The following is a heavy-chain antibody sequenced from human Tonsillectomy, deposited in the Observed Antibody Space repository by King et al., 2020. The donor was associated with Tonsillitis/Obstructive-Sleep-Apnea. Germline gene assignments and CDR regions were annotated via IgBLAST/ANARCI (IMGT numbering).Heavy chain of an antibody. D-gene: IGHD6-6*01. Sequence: QLVQSGAEVKKPGASVKVSCKVSGYTLTELSMHWVRQAPGKGLEWMGGFDPEDGETIYAQKFQGRVTMTEDTSTDTAYMELSSLGSEDTAVYYCATAEGVIAARPGVYYYYMDVWGKGTTVTVSS. CDR2: FDPEDGET. CDR3: ATAEGVIAARPGVYYYYMDV. V-gene: IGHV1-24*01. CDR1: GYTLTELS. J-gene: IGHJ6*03.